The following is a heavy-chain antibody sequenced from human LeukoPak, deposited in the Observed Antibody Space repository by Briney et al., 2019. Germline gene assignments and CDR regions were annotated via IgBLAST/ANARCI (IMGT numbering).Heavy chain of an antibody. J-gene: IGHJ6*02. CDR2: ISYDGSNK. CDR1: GFTFSSYA. V-gene: IGHV3-30-3*01. CDR3: ARNNGMDV. Sequence: GRSLRLSCAASGFTFSSYAMHWVRQAPGKGLEWVAVISYDGSNKYYADSVKGRFTISKDNAKNSLYLQMNSLRAEDTALYHCARNNGMDVWGQGTTVIVSS.